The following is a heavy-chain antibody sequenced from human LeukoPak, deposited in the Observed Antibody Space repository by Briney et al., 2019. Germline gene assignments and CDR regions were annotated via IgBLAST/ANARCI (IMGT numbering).Heavy chain of an antibody. CDR3: ARVPVPVVTAISPIYYYYYLDV. J-gene: IGHJ6*03. D-gene: IGHD2-21*02. Sequence: GGSLRLSCAASGFRLSSCSMSWVRQAPGKGLKWVSAISGSGDSTYYADSVKGRFTISRDNSKNSLFLQMSSLRAEDAAVYYCARVPVPVVTAISPIYYYYYLDVWGKGATVTVSS. V-gene: IGHV3-23*01. CDR2: ISGSGDST. CDR1: GFRLSSCS.